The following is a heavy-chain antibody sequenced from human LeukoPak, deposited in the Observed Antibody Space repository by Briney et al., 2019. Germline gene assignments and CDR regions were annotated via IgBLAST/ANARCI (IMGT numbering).Heavy chain of an antibody. Sequence: GASETVSCTASGFTFTTSAVQWVRHARRQRLEWIGWIVVGRGNTNYAQNIQKRVAITRDMSTTTAYIELSSLRPEGTAVYYCAADRECSSTNCHPYNFDYWGQGTLVTVSS. CDR1: GFTFTTSA. J-gene: IGHJ4*02. CDR3: AADRECSSTNCHPYNFDY. D-gene: IGHD2-2*01. CDR2: IVVGRGNT. V-gene: IGHV1-58*01.